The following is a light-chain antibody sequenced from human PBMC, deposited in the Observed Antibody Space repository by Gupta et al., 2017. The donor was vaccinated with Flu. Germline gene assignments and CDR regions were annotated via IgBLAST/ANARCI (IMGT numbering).Light chain of an antibody. Sequence: PSTLSVSPGERATLTCRASHSVSSHLAWFQQKPGQAPRLLIHDASTLDAGIPARFSGSGSGTDFTLSISSLQSEDFEAYYCQQYHSRPLTFGQGTKVEIK. V-gene: IGKV3-15*01. CDR3: QQYHSRPLT. CDR1: HSVSSH. J-gene: IGKJ1*01. CDR2: DAS.